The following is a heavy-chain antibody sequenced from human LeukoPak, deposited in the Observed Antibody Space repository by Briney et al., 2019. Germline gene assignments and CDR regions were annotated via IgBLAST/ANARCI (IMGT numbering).Heavy chain of an antibody. Sequence: GGSLRLSCVGSGFIFNEYSLNWVRQAPGKGPEWVSYISSRSSTIYYADSVKGRFTISRDNAKNSLYLQMNSLRAEDTAVYYCAKGKLGKLIDYWGQGTLVTVSS. CDR2: ISSRSSTI. J-gene: IGHJ4*02. CDR3: AKGKLGKLIDY. D-gene: IGHD7-27*01. V-gene: IGHV3-48*04. CDR1: GFIFNEYS.